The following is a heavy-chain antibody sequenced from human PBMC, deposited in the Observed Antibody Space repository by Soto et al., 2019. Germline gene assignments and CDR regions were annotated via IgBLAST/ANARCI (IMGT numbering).Heavy chain of an antibody. J-gene: IGHJ4*02. CDR3: ATDRVGATHFDY. Sequence: ASVKVSCKVSGYTLTELSMHWVRQAPGKGLEWMGGFDPEDGETIYAQKFQGRVTMTEDTSTDTACMELSSLRSEDTAVYYCATDRVGATHFDYWGQGTLVTVSS. CDR1: GYTLTELS. D-gene: IGHD1-26*01. V-gene: IGHV1-24*01. CDR2: FDPEDGET.